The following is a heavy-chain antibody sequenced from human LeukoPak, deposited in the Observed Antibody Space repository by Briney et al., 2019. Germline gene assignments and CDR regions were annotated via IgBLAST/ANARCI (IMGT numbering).Heavy chain of an antibody. J-gene: IGHJ4*02. CDR1: GFTFSDYW. Sequence: GGSLRLSCAASGFTFSDYWMHWVRQAPGKGRVGGSRIKGGGSSTTYAASVKGRFNISRDNAKNTLYLQMNSLRAEDTAVYYCASETHTAMGYWGQGTLVTVSS. CDR2: IKGGGSST. D-gene: IGHD5-18*01. V-gene: IGHV3-74*01. CDR3: ASETHTAMGY.